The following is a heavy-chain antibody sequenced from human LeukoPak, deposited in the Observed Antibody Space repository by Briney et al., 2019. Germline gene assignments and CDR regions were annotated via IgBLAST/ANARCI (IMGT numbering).Heavy chain of an antibody. D-gene: IGHD2-15*01. CDR2: IFHSGDT. J-gene: IGHJ4*02. CDR1: DDSMTGYY. V-gene: IGHV4-59*08. Sequence: SETLSLTCTVSDDSMTGYYWSWIRQPPGKGLEWVAYIFHSGDTNYNPALRSRITISIDTSKNQFSLKLRAVTAADTAVYYCARQPYRSGAYYFVYWGQRTLITVSS. CDR3: ARQPYRSGAYYFVY.